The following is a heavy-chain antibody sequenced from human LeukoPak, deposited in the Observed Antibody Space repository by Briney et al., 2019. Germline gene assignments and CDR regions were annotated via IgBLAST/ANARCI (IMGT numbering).Heavy chain of an antibody. V-gene: IGHV1-46*01. CDR1: GYTFTSYY. CDR2: INPSGGST. J-gene: IGHJ6*02. Sequence: ASVKVSCKASGYTFTSYYMHWVRQAPGQGLEWMGIINPSGGSTSYAQKFHGRVTMTRDTSTSTVYMELSSLRSEDTAVYYCASTNYYGSGSEYYYYYGMDVWGQGTTVTVSS. CDR3: ASTNYYGSGSEYYYYYGMDV. D-gene: IGHD3-10*01.